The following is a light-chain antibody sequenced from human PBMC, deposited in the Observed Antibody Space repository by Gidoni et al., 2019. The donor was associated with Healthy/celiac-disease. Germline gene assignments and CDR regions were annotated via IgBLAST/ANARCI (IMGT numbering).Light chain of an antibody. Sequence: ERVMTHSPATLPVSPGEQATLSCRASPSVSSHLAWYQQKPGQAPRLLLYGASTRATGIPARFSGSGSGTEFTLTISSLQSEDFAVYYCQQYNNWPRTFXHXTKVEIK. CDR2: GAS. CDR1: PSVSSH. CDR3: QQYNNWPRT. J-gene: IGKJ1*01. V-gene: IGKV3-15*01.